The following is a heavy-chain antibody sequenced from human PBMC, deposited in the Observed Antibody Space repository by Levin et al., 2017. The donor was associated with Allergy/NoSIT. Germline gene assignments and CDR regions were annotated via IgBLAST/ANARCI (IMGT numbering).Heavy chain of an antibody. CDR3: AHKSFRPVAPAALDS. Sequence: SGPTLVKPTQTLTLTCTFSGFSFTSTGEGVGWIRRPPGKALEWLGVIYWDGDSRYSPSLKSRLTFTKDPSKNQVVLTMTNMDPADTGTYYCAHKSFRPVAPAALDSWGQGTLVTVSS. D-gene: IGHD2-2*01. CDR2: IYWDGDS. J-gene: IGHJ4*02. V-gene: IGHV2-5*02. CDR1: GFSFTSTGEG.